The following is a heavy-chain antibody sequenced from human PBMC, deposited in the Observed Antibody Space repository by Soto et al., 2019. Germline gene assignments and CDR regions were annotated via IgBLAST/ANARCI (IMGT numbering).Heavy chain of an antibody. Sequence: QVQLVQSGAEVKKPGASVKVSCKASGYTFTSYDINWVRPATGQGLEWMGWMNPNSGNTGYAQKFQGRVTMTRNTSISTAYMELSSLRSEDTAVYYCAREYYDSSAQGTYYYGMDVWGQGTTVTVSS. CDR1: GYTFTSYD. J-gene: IGHJ6*02. V-gene: IGHV1-8*01. D-gene: IGHD3-22*01. CDR2: MNPNSGNT. CDR3: AREYYDSSAQGTYYYGMDV.